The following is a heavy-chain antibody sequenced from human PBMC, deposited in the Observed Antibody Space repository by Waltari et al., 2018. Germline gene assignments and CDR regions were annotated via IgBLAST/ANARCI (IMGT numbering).Heavy chain of an antibody. CDR1: GFTISSSA. CDR3: ARVVVGAFDI. J-gene: IGHJ3*02. Sequence: QVQLVESGGGVVQPGRSLRLHCAASGFTISSSALHWVSQDPGKGLEWVAVIAYYGSNKYYADSVKGLFTISRDNSKNTLYLQMNSLRAEDTAVYYCARVVVGAFDIWGQGTMVTVSS. V-gene: IGHV3-30-3*01. CDR2: IAYYGSNK. D-gene: IGHD1-26*01.